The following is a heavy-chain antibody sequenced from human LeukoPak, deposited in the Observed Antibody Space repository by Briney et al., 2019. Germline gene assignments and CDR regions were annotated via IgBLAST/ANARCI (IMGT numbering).Heavy chain of an antibody. V-gene: IGHV4-59*01. CDR1: GGSSNNYY. J-gene: IGHJ4*02. D-gene: IGHD3-9*01. CDR3: ARGPTRYYFDY. CDR2: IYYSGST. Sequence: SETLSLTCTVSGGSSNNYYWSWIRQPPGKGLEWIAYIYYSGSTNCNPSLKSRVTISIDTSKNQFSLKLSSVAAADTAVYYCARGPTRYYFDYWGQGTPVTVSS.